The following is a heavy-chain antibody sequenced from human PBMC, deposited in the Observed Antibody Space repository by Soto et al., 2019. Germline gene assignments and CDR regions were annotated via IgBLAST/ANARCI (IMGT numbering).Heavy chain of an antibody. CDR1: GASLTNSDYY. J-gene: IGHJ2*01. V-gene: IGHV4-39*01. Sequence: QLQLQESGPGLVKPSETLSLTCTVSGASLTNSDYYWAWVRQPPGKGLDWIGSLFYNGETYYNPSLKSRVTVAGDTSKNQFSLKLNSLTVADTAVYYCARHTYGVGLGLWGRGTLVTVSS. CDR2: LFYNGET. CDR3: ARHTYGVGLGL. D-gene: IGHD1-26*01.